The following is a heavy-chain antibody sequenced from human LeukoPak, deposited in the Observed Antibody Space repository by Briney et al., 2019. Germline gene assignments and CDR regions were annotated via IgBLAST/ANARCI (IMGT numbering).Heavy chain of an antibody. D-gene: IGHD2/OR15-2a*01. CDR3: ARNFYDGFALDY. V-gene: IGHV3-21*03. J-gene: IGHJ4*02. Sequence: GGSLRLSCAASGFAFNTYSMNWVRQAPGKGLEWVSFIFSSSTYIYYTDSVKGRFTISRDNARNSLYLQMDNLRAEDTGVYYCARNFYDGFALDYWGQGTLVTVSS. CDR2: IFSSSTYI. CDR1: GFAFNTYS.